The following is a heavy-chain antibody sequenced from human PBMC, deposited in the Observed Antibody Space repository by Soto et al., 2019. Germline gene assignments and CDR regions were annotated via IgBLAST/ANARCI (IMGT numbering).Heavy chain of an antibody. V-gene: IGHV3-73*01. Sequence: PAGSLRLSCAASGFTFSAFNVHWVRQASGKGLDRIGHIGGKANSYATTFAASVKGRFTISRDDSKNTAYLQMNSLKTEDTAVDYCSRQGPVFGPVIDFLGYFDFCVRGTPVTVAS. CDR1: GFTFSAFN. CDR3: SRQGPVFGPVIDFLGYFDF. CDR2: IGGKANSYAT. J-gene: IGHJ2*01. D-gene: IGHD3-3*01.